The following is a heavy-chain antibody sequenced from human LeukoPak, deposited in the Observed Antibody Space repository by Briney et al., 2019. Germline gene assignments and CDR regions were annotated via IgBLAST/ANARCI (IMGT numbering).Heavy chain of an antibody. CDR2: ISYDGSNK. CDR1: GFTFNSYN. J-gene: IGHJ4*02. Sequence: GRSLRLSCAASGFTFNSYNMHWVRQAPGKGLEWVAVISYDGSNKYYANPVKGRFTISRDNFKNTLYLQMSSLRDEDTAMYYCAKEGTRMASSYFDYWGQGTLITVSS. D-gene: IGHD2-8*01. CDR3: AKEGTRMASSYFDY. V-gene: IGHV3-30*04.